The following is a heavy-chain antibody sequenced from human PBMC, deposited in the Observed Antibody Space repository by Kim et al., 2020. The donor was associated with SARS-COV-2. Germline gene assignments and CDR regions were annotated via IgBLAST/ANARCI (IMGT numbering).Heavy chain of an antibody. CDR2: IIPIFGTA. V-gene: IGHV1-69*13. Sequence: SVKVSCKASGGTFSSYAISWVRQAPGQGLEWMGGIIPIFGTANYAQKFQGRVTITADESTSTAYMELSSLRSEDTDVYYCARASSIAARTYFDYWGQGTLVTVSS. CDR1: GGTFSSYA. CDR3: ARASSIAARTYFDY. D-gene: IGHD6-6*01. J-gene: IGHJ4*02.